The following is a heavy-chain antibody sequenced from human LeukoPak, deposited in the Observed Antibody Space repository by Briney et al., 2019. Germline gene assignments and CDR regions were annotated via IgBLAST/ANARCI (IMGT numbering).Heavy chain of an antibody. D-gene: IGHD5-24*01. CDR3: ARDHNFAFDN. CDR2: IGIDSGNT. V-gene: IGHV3-11*06. J-gene: IGHJ4*02. Sequence: GGSLRLSCAASGFIFGDYSMNWVRQPPRKGLEWISYIGIDSGNTKYADSVKGRFTISADNAKNSPYLQMNSLRVEDTAVYYCARDHNFAFDNWGQGTLVTVSS. CDR1: GFIFGDYS.